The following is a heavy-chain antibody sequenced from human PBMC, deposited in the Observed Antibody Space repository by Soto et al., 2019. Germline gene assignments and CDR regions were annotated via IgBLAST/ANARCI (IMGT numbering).Heavy chain of an antibody. D-gene: IGHD3-10*01. CDR3: GRDRYSSSGWFDP. Sequence: SQTLSLTCAISGDSVSSYSAAWNWIRQSPSGGLEWLGRTYYRSRFFSDYAESVKSRIIINPDTSKNQFSLQLKSVTPEDTAVYYWGRDRYSSSGWFDPRGQGTPVTV. J-gene: IGHJ5*02. CDR1: GDSVSSYSAA. V-gene: IGHV6-1*01. CDR2: TYYRSRFFS.